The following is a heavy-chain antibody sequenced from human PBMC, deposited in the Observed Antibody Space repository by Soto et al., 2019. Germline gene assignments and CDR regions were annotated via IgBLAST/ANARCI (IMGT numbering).Heavy chain of an antibody. D-gene: IGHD3-10*01. CDR1: GYTFITYG. CDR2: ISTFNGNT. CDR3: ARGGENFDY. Sequence: ASVKVSCKASGYTFITYGLSWVRQAPGQWLECMGWISTFNGNTNYAQKFQGRVTMTTDTSTSTAYMELRSLGSDDTAVYSCARGGENFDYWVQGALVTVSS. J-gene: IGHJ4*02. V-gene: IGHV1-18*01.